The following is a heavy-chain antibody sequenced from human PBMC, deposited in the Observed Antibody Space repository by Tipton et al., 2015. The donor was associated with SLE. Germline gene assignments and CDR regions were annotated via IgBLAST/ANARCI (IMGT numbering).Heavy chain of an antibody. CDR3: ARGLKGSSGWYLRHPSGMDV. CDR1: GGSISSGGYY. D-gene: IGHD6-19*01. V-gene: IGHV4-31*03. Sequence: TLSFTCTVSGGSISSGGYYWSWIRQHPGKGLEWIGYIYYSGSTYYNPSLKSRVTISIDTSKNQFSLKLSSVTAADTAVYYCARGLKGSSGWYLRHPSGMDVWGQGTTVTVSS. CDR2: IYYSGST. J-gene: IGHJ6*02.